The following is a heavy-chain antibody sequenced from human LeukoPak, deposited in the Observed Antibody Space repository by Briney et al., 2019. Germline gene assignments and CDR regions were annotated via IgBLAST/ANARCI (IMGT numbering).Heavy chain of an antibody. Sequence: PGRSLRLSCAASGSTFSSCAMHWVRQAPSKGREWVALVSYDGRNESYEDTVKGRFTISRDNSKITLYLQMNSQRADDTAVYYCPRKMVETFDYWGQGTLVTVSS. J-gene: IGHJ4*02. CDR1: GSTFSSCA. CDR2: VSYDGRNE. D-gene: IGHD2-8*01. CDR3: PRKMVETFDY. V-gene: IGHV3-30*04.